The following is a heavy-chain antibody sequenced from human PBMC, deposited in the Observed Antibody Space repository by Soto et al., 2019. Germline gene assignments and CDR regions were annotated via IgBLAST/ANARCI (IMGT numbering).Heavy chain of an antibody. CDR3: AKGGRAVVGDAFDI. CDR1: GFSFDDYA. CDR2: ISWNSGGI. Sequence: HPGGSLRLSCEASGFSFDDYAMHWVRQAPGKGLEWVSGISWNSGGIEYADSIKGRFTVSRDNAKNSLYLQMNNLRAEDTALYSCAKGGRAVVGDAFDIWGQGTMVTVSS. D-gene: IGHD6-19*01. V-gene: IGHV3-9*01. J-gene: IGHJ3*02.